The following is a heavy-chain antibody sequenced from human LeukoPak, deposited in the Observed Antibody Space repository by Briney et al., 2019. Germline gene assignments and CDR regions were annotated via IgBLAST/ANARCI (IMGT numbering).Heavy chain of an antibody. V-gene: IGHV3-23*01. CDR1: GFTFSNYA. Sequence: GGSPRLSCAASGFTFSNYAMNWVRQAPGQGLEWVSSINAFGASTYYADSVKGRFTISRDNSKSTLYLQMNSLRAEDTAVYYCAKVALGYCSGGSCYYFGYGGQGTLVTVSS. CDR2: INAFGAST. CDR3: AKVALGYCSGGSCYYFGY. J-gene: IGHJ4*02. D-gene: IGHD2-15*01.